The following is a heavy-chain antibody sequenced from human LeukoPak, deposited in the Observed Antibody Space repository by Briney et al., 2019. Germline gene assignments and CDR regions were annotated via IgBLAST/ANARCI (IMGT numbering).Heavy chain of an antibody. CDR1: GFTFDDYA. J-gene: IGHJ4*03. D-gene: IGHD3-22*01. V-gene: IGHV3-9*01. CDR3: AKAGYYDSSTDFDY. Sequence: GGSLRLSCAASGFTFDDYAMHWVRQAPGKGLEWVSGISWNSGSIGYADSVKGRFTISRDNAKNSLYLQMNSLRAEDTALYYCAKAGYYDSSTDFDYWGQGTTVTVSS. CDR2: ISWNSGSI.